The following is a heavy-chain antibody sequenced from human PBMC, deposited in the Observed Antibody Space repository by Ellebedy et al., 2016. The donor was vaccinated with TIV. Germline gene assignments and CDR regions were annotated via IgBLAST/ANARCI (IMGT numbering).Heavy chain of an antibody. CDR3: ARMRGVADPRWFDP. CDR2: VNQRRTT. CDR1: GGSFNNDH. J-gene: IGHJ5*02. V-gene: IGHV4-59*08. Sequence: MPGGSLRLSCLVSGGSFNNDHWSWIRQSPGKGLEWIGYVNQRRTTKYNSSLRSRVTISIDTSKNQFSLTVTSVTAADTAVYFCARMRGVADPRWFDPWGPGTQVIVSS. D-gene: IGHD6-19*01.